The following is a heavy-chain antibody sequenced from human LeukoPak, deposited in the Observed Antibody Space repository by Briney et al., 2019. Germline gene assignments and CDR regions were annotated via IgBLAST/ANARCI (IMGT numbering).Heavy chain of an antibody. Sequence: ASVKVSCQASGYTFTSYGISWVRQAPGQGLEWMGWVSAYNGNPNYAQKLQGRVTMTTDTSRSTAYMELRSPRSRHPAVYFCARDGPGIVGAREFDYWGQGTLVTVSS. V-gene: IGHV1-18*01. CDR2: VSAYNGNP. CDR1: GYTFTSYG. CDR3: ARDGPGIVGAREFDY. J-gene: IGHJ4*02. D-gene: IGHD1-26*01.